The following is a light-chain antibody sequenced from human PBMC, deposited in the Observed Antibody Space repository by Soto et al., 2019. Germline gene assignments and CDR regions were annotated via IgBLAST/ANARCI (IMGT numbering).Light chain of an antibody. CDR1: QSIGRS. CDR2: DVS. V-gene: IGKV3-11*01. Sequence: EIVLTQSPATLSLSPGESAIFSCRASQSIGRSLAWYQRRPGQPPRLLIYDVSNRATGIPARFSGSGSGTDFTLTITSLEPEDFAVYLCHQRYNWPRVTFGQGTRLEIK. CDR3: HQRYNWPRVT. J-gene: IGKJ5*01.